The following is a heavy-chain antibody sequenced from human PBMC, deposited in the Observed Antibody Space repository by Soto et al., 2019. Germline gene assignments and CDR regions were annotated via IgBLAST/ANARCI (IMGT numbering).Heavy chain of an antibody. CDR1: GYTFTSYG. V-gene: IGHV1-18*01. CDR3: ARDLQEVILPFDDSYYSEIDV. CDR2: ISAYNGNT. D-gene: IGHD3-22*01. J-gene: IGHJ6*02. Sequence: GASVKVSCKASGYTFTSYGISWVRQAPGQGLEWMGWISAYNGNTNYAQKLQGRVTMTTDTSTSTAYMELRSLRSDDTAVYYCARDLQEVILPFDDSYYSEIDVWGQGTTVTVSS.